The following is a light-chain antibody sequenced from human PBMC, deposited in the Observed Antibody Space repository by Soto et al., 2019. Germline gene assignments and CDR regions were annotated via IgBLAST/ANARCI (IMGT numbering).Light chain of an antibody. CDR1: QALQRSF. Sequence: IVLTQSPGTLSLSPGERATLSCRASQALQRSFLAWYQHKPGQSPRLLISGVSSRAAGVPDRFSGSGSGTDFTLTISRLEPQDSAVYLCQQYDHSPRTFGQGTKVEI. CDR2: GVS. CDR3: QQYDHSPRT. J-gene: IGKJ1*01. V-gene: IGKV3-20*01.